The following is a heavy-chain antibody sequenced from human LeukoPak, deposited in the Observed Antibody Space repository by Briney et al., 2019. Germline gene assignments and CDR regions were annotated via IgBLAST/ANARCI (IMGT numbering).Heavy chain of an antibody. CDR3: AKEVGAAAGPFDY. V-gene: IGHV3-30*18. CDR1: GFTFSSYG. J-gene: IGHJ4*02. Sequence: PGRSLRLSCAASGFTFSSYGMQWVRQAPGKGLEWVAVISYDGSNKYYADTVKGRFTISRDNSKNTLYLQMNSLRAEDTAVYYCAKEVGAAAGPFDYWGQGTLVTVSS. D-gene: IGHD6-13*01. CDR2: ISYDGSNK.